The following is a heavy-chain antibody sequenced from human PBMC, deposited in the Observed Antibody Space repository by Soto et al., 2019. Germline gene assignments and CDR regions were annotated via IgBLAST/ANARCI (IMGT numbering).Heavy chain of an antibody. J-gene: IGHJ4*02. CDR1: GGSISSGGYY. Sequence: QVQLQESGPGLVKPSQTLSLTCTVSGGSISSGGYYWSWIRQHPGKGLEWIGYIDYSGSTYYNPSLKSRVTITVDTSKNQFSLKLSSVTAADTAVYYCARGRITMIAPKLWGQGTLVTVSS. CDR2: IDYSGST. D-gene: IGHD3-22*01. CDR3: ARGRITMIAPKL. V-gene: IGHV4-31*03.